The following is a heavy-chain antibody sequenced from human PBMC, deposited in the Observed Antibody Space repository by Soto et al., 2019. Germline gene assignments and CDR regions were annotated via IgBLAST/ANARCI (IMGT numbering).Heavy chain of an antibody. V-gene: IGHV4-4*02. CDR2: IFQSGST. CDR3: ARGRGRYSSGWSWFDP. J-gene: IGHJ5*02. D-gene: IGHD6-19*01. Sequence: SETLSLTCGVSGGTIRSPDWWTWVRQPPGKGLEWIGEIFQSGSTNYTPSLESRVTISVEKSKNQFSLTLTSVTAADTAVYFCARGRGRYSSGWSWFDPWGQGTLVTVSS. CDR1: GGTIRSPDW.